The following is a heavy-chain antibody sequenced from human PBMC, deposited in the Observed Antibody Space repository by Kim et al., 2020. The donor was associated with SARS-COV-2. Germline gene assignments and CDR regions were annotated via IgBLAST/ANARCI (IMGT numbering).Heavy chain of an antibody. V-gene: IGHV1-2*02. J-gene: IGHJ6*02. D-gene: IGHD6-6*01. Sequence: YAQKFQGRVTMTRDTSISTAYMELSRLRSDDTAVYYCARGLPARYYGMDVWGQGTTVTVSS. CDR3: ARGLPARYYGMDV.